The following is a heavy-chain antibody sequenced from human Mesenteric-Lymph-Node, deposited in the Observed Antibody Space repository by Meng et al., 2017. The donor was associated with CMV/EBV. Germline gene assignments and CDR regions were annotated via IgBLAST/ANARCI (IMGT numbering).Heavy chain of an antibody. Sequence: GDTFTSYYKDCGRRAPGQGLEWMGIINPSGGSTSYAQKFQGRVTMTRDTSTSTVYMELSSLRSADTAVYYCARGRGVGATLNWFDPWGQGTLVTVSS. CDR1: GDTFTSYY. J-gene: IGHJ5*02. CDR3: ARGRGVGATLNWFDP. CDR2: INPSGGST. V-gene: IGHV1-46*01. D-gene: IGHD1-26*01.